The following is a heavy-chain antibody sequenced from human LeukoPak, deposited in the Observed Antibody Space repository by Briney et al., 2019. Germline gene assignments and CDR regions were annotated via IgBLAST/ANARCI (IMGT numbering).Heavy chain of an antibody. Sequence: GGSLRLSCAASGFTFSSYGMNWVRQAPGKGLGWVSYISSSGSTIYYADSVKGRFTISRDNAKNSLYLQMNSLRVEDTAVYYCARLFYYDSSGVYGMDVWGQGTTVTVSS. V-gene: IGHV3-48*03. CDR3: ARLFYYDSSGVYGMDV. CDR2: ISSSGSTI. CDR1: GFTFSSYG. D-gene: IGHD3-22*01. J-gene: IGHJ6*02.